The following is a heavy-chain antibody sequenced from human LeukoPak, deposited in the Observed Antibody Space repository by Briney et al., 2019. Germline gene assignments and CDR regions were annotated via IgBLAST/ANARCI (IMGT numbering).Heavy chain of an antibody. CDR2: IIPIFGTA. V-gene: IGHV1-69*01. CDR1: GGTFSSYA. D-gene: IGHD4-11*01. Sequence: SVKVSCKASGGTFSSYAISWVRQAPGQGLEWMGGIIPIFGTANYAQKFQGRVTITADESTSTAYMELSSLRSEDTAVYYCARGPYSRNYYYYMDVWGKGTTVTVSS. CDR3: ARGPYSRNYYYYMDV. J-gene: IGHJ6*03.